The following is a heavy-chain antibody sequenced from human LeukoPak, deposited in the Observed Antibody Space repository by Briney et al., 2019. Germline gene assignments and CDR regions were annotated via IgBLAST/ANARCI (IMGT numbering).Heavy chain of an antibody. CDR2: IRSKAYGGTT. D-gene: IGHD6-13*01. CDR1: GFTFGDYA. J-gene: IGHJ5*02. V-gene: IGHV3-49*03. CDR3: TKTYSSSWYWFDP. Sequence: GGSLRLSCTASGFTFGDYAMSWFRQAPGKGLEWVGFIRSKAYGGTTEYAASVKGRSTISRDDSKSIAYLQMNSLKTEDTAVYYCTKTYSSSWYWFDPWGQGTLVTVSS.